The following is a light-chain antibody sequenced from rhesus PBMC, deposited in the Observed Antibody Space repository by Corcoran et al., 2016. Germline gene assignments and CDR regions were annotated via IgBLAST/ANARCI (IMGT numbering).Light chain of an antibody. CDR1: QGISSW. CDR2: KAS. CDR3: LQYSSSPRT. V-gene: IGKV1-22*01. J-gene: IGKJ1*01. Sequence: DIQMTQSPSSLSASVGDKVTITCRASQGISSWLAWYPQKPGKAPKLMIYKASSSQSRVPSRFSGSGSDTDFTLTISSLQPEDFTTYYCLQYSSSPRTFGQGTKVEIK.